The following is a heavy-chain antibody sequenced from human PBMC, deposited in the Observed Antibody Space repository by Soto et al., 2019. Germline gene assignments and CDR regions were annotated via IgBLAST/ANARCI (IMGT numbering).Heavy chain of an antibody. V-gene: IGHV3-48*01. CDR2: ISSSSSTI. D-gene: IGHD1-26*01. J-gene: IGHJ4*02. CDR3: ARDQDLGATSCLDY. CDR1: GFTFSSYS. Sequence: PGESLKISCAASGFTFSSYSMNWVRQAPGKGLEWVSYISSSSSTIYYADSVKGRFTISRDNAKNTLYLQMNTLRAEDTAVYYCARDQDLGATSCLDYWGQGTLVTVSS.